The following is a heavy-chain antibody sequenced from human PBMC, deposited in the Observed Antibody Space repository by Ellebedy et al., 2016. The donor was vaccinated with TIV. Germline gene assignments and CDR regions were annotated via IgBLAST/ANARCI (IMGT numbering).Heavy chain of an antibody. Sequence: PGGSLRLSCAASGFTFNSYAIHWVRQAPGKGLEWVAVVSYDGSNKYYAASVKGRFTISRDNSKNTLYLQINSLRAEDTAVYYCARDLKKRAAAGTELDYWGQGTLVTVSS. CDR2: VSYDGSNK. CDR3: ARDLKKRAAAGTELDY. D-gene: IGHD6-13*01. J-gene: IGHJ4*02. CDR1: GFTFNSYA. V-gene: IGHV3-30-3*01.